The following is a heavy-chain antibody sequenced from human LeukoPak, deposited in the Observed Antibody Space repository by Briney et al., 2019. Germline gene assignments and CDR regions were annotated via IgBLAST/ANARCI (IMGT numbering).Heavy chain of an antibody. Sequence: GGSLRLSCVASGLTFSDYYMSWIRQAPGKGLEWVSGITWDSGITAYADSVKGRFTISRDNAKNSLYLQMNSLRAEDTAVYYCARDYYGSGFFDYWGQGTLVTVSS. CDR2: ITWDSGIT. D-gene: IGHD3-10*01. V-gene: IGHV3-11*06. CDR1: GLTFSDYY. J-gene: IGHJ4*02. CDR3: ARDYYGSGFFDY.